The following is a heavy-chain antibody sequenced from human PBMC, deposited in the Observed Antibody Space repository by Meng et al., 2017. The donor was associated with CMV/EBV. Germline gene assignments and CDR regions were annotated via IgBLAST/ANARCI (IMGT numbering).Heavy chain of an antibody. Sequence: GSGPGCVSPSEPLALTCSGSVGSISSYYWSWIRQPAGKGLEWIGRIYTSGSTNYNPSLKSRVTMSVDTSKNQFSLKLSSVTAADTAVYYCARDLMNCSSTSCANWFDPWGQGTLVTVSS. D-gene: IGHD2-2*01. CDR2: IYTSGST. J-gene: IGHJ5*02. CDR3: ARDLMNCSSTSCANWFDP. V-gene: IGHV4-4*07. CDR1: VGSISSYY.